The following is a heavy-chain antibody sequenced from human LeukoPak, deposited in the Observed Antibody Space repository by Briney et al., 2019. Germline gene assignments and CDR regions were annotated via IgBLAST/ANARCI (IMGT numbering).Heavy chain of an antibody. CDR3: AKGIAAAGRNYYYYYMDV. J-gene: IGHJ6*03. CDR1: GFTFSSYG. D-gene: IGHD6-13*01. CDR2: IRYDGSNK. Sequence: GGSLRLSCAASGFTFSSYGMHWVRQAPGKGLEWVAFIRYDGSNKYYADSVKGRFTISRDNSKNTLYLQMNSLRAEDTAVYYCAKGIAAAGRNYYYYYMDVWGQGTTVTVSS. V-gene: IGHV3-30*02.